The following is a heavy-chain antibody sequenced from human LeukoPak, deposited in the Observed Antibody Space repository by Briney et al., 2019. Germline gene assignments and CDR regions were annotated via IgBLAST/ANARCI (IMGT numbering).Heavy chain of an antibody. Sequence: SVKVSCKASGGTFSSYAISWVRQAPGQGLEWMGGITPMFGTANYAEKFPGRVTITADESTSTAYMELSRLRSEDTAVYYCARDSYRTRNYNWFDPWGQGTLVTVSS. CDR2: ITPMFGTA. CDR1: GGTFSSYA. CDR3: ARDSYRTRNYNWFDP. D-gene: IGHD1-7*01. J-gene: IGHJ5*02. V-gene: IGHV1-69*13.